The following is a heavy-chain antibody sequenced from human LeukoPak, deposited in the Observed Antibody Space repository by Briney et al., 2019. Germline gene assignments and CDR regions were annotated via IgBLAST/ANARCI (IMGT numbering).Heavy chain of an antibody. CDR1: GFTVSSNY. Sequence: GGSLRLSCAASGFTVSSNYMSWVRRAPGKGLEWVSVIYSGGSTYYADSVKGRFTISRDNAKNSLYLQMNSLRAEDTAVYYCARLTVLDYWGQGTLVTVSS. J-gene: IGHJ4*02. V-gene: IGHV3-66*01. CDR3: ARLTVLDY. D-gene: IGHD1-20*01. CDR2: IYSGGST.